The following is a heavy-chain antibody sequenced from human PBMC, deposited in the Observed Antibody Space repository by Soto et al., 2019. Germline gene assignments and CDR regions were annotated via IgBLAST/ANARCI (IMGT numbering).Heavy chain of an antibody. D-gene: IGHD5-12*01. V-gene: IGHV4-59*01. Sequence: EALSLTGTDAGVSITSYFWSWIRQTPGKGLDWIGSISFSGATYSNPSLKGRAALSVDTSENHLYLTLNSVTSADTAVYFCARDRRDGYKRYVEFWGQGNQGTV. CDR1: GVSITSYF. CDR2: ISFSGAT. J-gene: IGHJ4*02. CDR3: ARDRRDGYKRYVEF.